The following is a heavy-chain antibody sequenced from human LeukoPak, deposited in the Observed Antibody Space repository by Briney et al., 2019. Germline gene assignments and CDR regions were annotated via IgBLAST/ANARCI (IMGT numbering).Heavy chain of an antibody. CDR3: ARGLKPFDT. CDR1: GFTFSDYY. CDR2: ISSNDNTI. D-gene: IGHD3-16*01. J-gene: IGHJ5*02. V-gene: IGHV3-11*01. Sequence: KAGGSLRLSCAASGFTFSDYYMAWIRQAPGTGLECISYISSNDNTIYYGDSVKGRATISRDNAKKSVYLEMYSLRLEDAAVYYCARGLKPFDTWGPGTLVTVSS.